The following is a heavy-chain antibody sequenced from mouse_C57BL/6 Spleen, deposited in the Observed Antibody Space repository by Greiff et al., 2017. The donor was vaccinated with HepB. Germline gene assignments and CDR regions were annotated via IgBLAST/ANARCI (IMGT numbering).Heavy chain of an antibody. V-gene: IGHV3-6*01. Sequence: ESGPGLVKPSQSLSLTCSVTGYSITSGYYWNWIRQFPGNKLEWMGYISYDGSNNYNPSLKNRISITRDTSKNQFFLKLNSVTTEDTATYYCARARANWDAFAYWGQGTLVTVSA. CDR2: ISYDGSN. CDR1: GYSITSGYY. J-gene: IGHJ3*01. CDR3: ARARANWDAFAY. D-gene: IGHD4-1*01.